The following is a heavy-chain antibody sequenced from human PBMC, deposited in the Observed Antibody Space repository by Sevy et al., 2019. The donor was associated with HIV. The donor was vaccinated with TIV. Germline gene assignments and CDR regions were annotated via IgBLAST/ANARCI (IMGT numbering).Heavy chain of an antibody. V-gene: IGHV4-61*02. CDR1: GDSISSGNHW. J-gene: IGHJ6*02. Sequence: SETLSLTCTVSGDSISSGNHWWSWIRQPAGKGLEWIGRIYTSGRTIYNPVLRSRVTMSVDTSTNQCSLNLNSVTAADTAVYYCARDGIRRDYYHGMDVWGQGTTVTVSS. CDR2: IYTSGRT. CDR3: ARDGIRRDYYHGMDV. D-gene: IGHD1-26*01.